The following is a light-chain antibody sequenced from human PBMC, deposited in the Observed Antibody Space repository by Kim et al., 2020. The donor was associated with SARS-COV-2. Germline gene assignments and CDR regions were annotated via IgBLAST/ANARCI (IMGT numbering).Light chain of an antibody. Sequence: ELTQPASASGTPGQRVTISCSGSSANIASNYVYWYQQFPGTAPKMLIYRNNQRPSGVPDRFSGSKSGTSASLAISGLRFEDEAHYYCAAWDDSLSALLFGGGTQLTVL. CDR1: SANIASNY. CDR2: RNN. CDR3: AAWDDSLSALL. V-gene: IGLV1-47*01. J-gene: IGLJ2*01.